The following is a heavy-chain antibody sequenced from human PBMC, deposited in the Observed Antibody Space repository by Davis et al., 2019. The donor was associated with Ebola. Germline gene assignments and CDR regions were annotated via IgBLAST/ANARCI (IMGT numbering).Heavy chain of an antibody. CDR3: ARKYCSSTSCFFDY. J-gene: IGHJ4*02. V-gene: IGHV3-11*04. CDR1: GFTFSDYY. CDR2: ISSSGSTI. D-gene: IGHD2-2*01. Sequence: PGGSLRLSCAASGFTFSDYYMSWIRQAPGEGLEWVSYISSSGSTIYYADSVKGRFTISRDNAKNSLYLQMGSLRAEDMAVYYCARKYCSSTSCFFDYWGQGTLVTVSS.